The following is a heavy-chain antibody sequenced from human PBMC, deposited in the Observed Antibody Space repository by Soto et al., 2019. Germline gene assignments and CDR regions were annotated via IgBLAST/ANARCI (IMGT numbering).Heavy chain of an antibody. D-gene: IGHD3-10*01. CDR1: GGSISSSNW. J-gene: IGHJ4*02. CDR2: IYHSGNT. Sequence: QVQLQESGPGLVKPSGTLSLTCAVSGGSISSSNWWRWVRQPPGKGLEWIGDIYHSGNTNYNPSRKRRLTMPVDNSRNQFSPKLSSGTAADTAVYYCARRWGEGRVDYWGQGTLVTVSS. V-gene: IGHV4-4*02. CDR3: ARRWGEGRVDY.